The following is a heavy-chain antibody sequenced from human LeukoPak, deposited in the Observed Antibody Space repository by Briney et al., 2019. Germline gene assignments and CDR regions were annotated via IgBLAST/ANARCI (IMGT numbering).Heavy chain of an antibody. D-gene: IGHD3-22*01. J-gene: IGHJ4*02. CDR3: AKRVIIRYNFDS. CDR2: ISNSGGST. V-gene: IGHV3-23*01. CDR1: GFTFSSYA. Sequence: GGSLRLSCAASGFTFSSYAMNWVRQAPGKGLEWVSAISNSGGSTYYADSVKGRFTISRDNSNNTLYLQMKSLRAEDTAVYYCAKRVIIRYNFDSWGQGTLVTVSS.